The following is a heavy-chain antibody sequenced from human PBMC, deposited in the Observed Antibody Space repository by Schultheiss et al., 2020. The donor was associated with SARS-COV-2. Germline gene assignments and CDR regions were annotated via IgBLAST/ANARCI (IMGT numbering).Heavy chain of an antibody. D-gene: IGHD3-22*01. CDR1: GGSISSSSYY. V-gene: IGHV4-39*01. CDR2: IYYSGST. Sequence: GSLRLSCTVSGGSISSSSYYWGWIRQPPGKGLEWIGYIYYSGSTYYNPSLKSRVTISVDTSKNQFSLKLSSVTAADTAVYYCARQGYDSSGYYLDYWGQGTLVTVSS. J-gene: IGHJ4*02. CDR3: ARQGYDSSGYYLDY.